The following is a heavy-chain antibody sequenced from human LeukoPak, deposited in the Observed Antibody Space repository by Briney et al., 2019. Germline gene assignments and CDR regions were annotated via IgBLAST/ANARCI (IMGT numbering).Heavy chain of an antibody. CDR1: GFSFSTQR. CDR3: VKDRWVDH. J-gene: IGHJ4*02. CDR2: ISSEGKTT. V-gene: IGHV3-64D*06. Sequence: GGSLRLSCAASGFSFSTQRMHWVRQAPGKGLEYVSSISSEGKTTYYADSVKGRFTISRDNSKNTLYLQMSSLRPEDTAVYYCVKDRWVDHWGQGTLVTASS. D-gene: IGHD6-13*01.